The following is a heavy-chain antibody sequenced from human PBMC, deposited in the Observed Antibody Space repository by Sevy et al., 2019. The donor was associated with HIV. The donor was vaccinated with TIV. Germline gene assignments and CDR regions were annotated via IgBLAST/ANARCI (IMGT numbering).Heavy chain of an antibody. Sequence: ASVKVSCKASGYTFTSYGISWVRQAPGQGLEWMGWISAYNGNTNYAQKLQGRVTMTTDTSTSTAYMELGSLGSDDTAVYYCARGIVYYYDSSGKDAFDIWGQGTMVTVSS. CDR2: ISAYNGNT. CDR3: ARGIVYYYDSSGKDAFDI. D-gene: IGHD3-22*01. J-gene: IGHJ3*02. CDR1: GYTFTSYG. V-gene: IGHV1-18*04.